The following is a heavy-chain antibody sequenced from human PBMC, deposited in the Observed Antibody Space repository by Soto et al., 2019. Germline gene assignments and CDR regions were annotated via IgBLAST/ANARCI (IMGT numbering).Heavy chain of an antibody. Sequence: EVQLVESGGGLVKPGGSLRLSCAASGFSISNAWMTWVRQAPGKGLEWVGRIKRKTDGGTTEYAAPGKGRFTISRDDSTNTLYLQMTSLKPEETAVYYCTPYTYGSSTDWGQGTLVTVSS. CDR3: TPYTYGSSTD. CDR1: GFSISNAW. V-gene: IGHV3-15*01. J-gene: IGHJ4*02. CDR2: IKRKTDGGTT. D-gene: IGHD1-26*01.